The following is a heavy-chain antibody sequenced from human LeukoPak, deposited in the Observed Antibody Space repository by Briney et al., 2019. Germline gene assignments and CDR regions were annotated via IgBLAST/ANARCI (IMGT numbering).Heavy chain of an antibody. D-gene: IGHD6-13*01. CDR3: AKDQGSSWSPTFDY. CDR1: GFTFDDYA. J-gene: IGHJ4*02. Sequence: PGGSLRLSCAASGFTFDDYAMHWVRHAPGRGLEWVSLISGDGGSTYYADSVKGRFTISRDNSKNSLYLQMNSLRTEDTALYYCAKDQGSSWSPTFDYWGQGTLVTVSS. CDR2: ISGDGGST. V-gene: IGHV3-43*02.